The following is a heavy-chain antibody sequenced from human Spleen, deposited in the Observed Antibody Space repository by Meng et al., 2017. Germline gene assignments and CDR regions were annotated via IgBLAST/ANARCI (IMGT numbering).Heavy chain of an antibody. CDR2: MYHSGST. Sequence: QLQLQESGSGLVKPSQTLSLTFAVSGGSISSGGYSWSWIRQPPGKGLEWIGYMYHSGSTYYNPSLKSRATISVDRSKNHFSLELNSVTAADTAVYYCAREAGTSGDWFDPWGQGTLVTVSS. V-gene: IGHV4-30-2*01. J-gene: IGHJ5*02. CDR3: AREAGTSGDWFDP. D-gene: IGHD1-26*01. CDR1: GGSISSGGYS.